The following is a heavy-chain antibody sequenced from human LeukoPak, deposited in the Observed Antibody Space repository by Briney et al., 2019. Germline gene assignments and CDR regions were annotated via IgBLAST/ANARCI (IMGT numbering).Heavy chain of an antibody. J-gene: IGHJ5*02. D-gene: IGHD6-19*01. CDR1: GFTFSDYY. Sequence: PGGSLRLSCAAAGFTFSDYYMSWIRQAPGKGLEWVSYISSSGSTIYYADSVKGRFTISRDNAKNSLYLQMNSLRAEDTAVYYCARAYSSGWARGRFDPWGQGTLVTVSS. CDR3: ARAYSSGWARGRFDP. CDR2: ISSSGSTI. V-gene: IGHV3-11*04.